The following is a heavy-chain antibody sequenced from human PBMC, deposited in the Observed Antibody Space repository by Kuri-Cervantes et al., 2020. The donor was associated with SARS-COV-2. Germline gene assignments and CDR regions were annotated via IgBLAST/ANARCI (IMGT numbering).Heavy chain of an antibody. CDR3: AKDAGDKGMDV. J-gene: IGHJ6*02. Sequence: GESLKISCAASGFTFSGSAMHWVRQAPGKGLEWVAVISYDGSNKYYADSVKGQFTISRDNSKNTLYLQMNSLRAEDTAVYYCAKDAGDKGMDVWGQGTTVTVSS. CDR1: GFTFSGSA. CDR2: ISYDGSNK. V-gene: IGHV3-30-3*01.